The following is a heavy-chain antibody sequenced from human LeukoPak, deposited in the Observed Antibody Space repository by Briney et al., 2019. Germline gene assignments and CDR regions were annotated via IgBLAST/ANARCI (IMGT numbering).Heavy chain of an antibody. CDR1: GYTFTSYG. J-gene: IGHJ6*02. Sequence: ASVKVSCKASGYTFTSYGISWVRQAPGQGLEWMGWIGAYNGNTNYAQKLQGRVTMTTDTSTSTAYMELRSLRSDDTAVYYCARNRGIAVAGTNYGMDVWGQGTTVTVSS. CDR3: ARNRGIAVAGTNYGMDV. D-gene: IGHD6-19*01. V-gene: IGHV1-18*01. CDR2: IGAYNGNT.